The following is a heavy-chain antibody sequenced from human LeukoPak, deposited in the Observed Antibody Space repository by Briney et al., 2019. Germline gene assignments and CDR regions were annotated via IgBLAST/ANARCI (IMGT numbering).Heavy chain of an antibody. D-gene: IGHD2-15*01. Sequence: PGGSLRLSCAASGFTFSSSAMSWVRQAPGKGLEWVANIKQDGSDKFYADSMKGRFTISRDNAKNSVYLQMDSLRVEDTAVYYCTRDYCGKDVWGRGTTVTVSS. V-gene: IGHV3-7*01. CDR1: GFTFSSSA. J-gene: IGHJ6*02. CDR2: IKQDGSDK. CDR3: TRDYCGKDV.